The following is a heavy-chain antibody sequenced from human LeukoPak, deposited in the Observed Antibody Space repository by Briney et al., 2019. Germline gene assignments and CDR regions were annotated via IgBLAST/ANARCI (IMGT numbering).Heavy chain of an antibody. CDR2: IKQDGSEK. CDR1: GFTFSSYW. CDR3: ARDLSLILWFGDLQQGDFDY. D-gene: IGHD3-10*01. J-gene: IGHJ4*02. V-gene: IGHV3-7*01. Sequence: GGSLRLSCAASGFTFSSYWMSWVRQAPGKGLEWVANIKQDGSEKYYVDSVKGRFTISRDNAKNSLYLQMNSLRAEHTDVYCCARDLSLILWFGDLQQGDFDYWGQGTLVTVSS.